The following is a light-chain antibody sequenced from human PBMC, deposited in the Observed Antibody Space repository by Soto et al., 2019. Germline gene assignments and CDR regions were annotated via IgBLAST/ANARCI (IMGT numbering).Light chain of an antibody. CDR1: SSDVGSYDY. J-gene: IGLJ2*01. CDR3: SSYASTSALGVV. V-gene: IGLV2-14*01. CDR2: GVT. Sequence: QSALTQPASVSGSPGQSITISCAGTSSDVGSYDYVCWYQQHPGKAPKLMIYGVTNRPSWVSSRFSGSKSGNTASLTISGLEAEDEADYYCSSYASTSALGVVFGGGTKLTVL.